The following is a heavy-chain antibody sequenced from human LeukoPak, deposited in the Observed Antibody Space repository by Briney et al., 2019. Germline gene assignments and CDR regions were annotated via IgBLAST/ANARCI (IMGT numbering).Heavy chain of an antibody. D-gene: IGHD5-24*01. J-gene: IGHJ6*03. CDR2: ISASGGTT. CDR1: GFTFSSHV. V-gene: IGHV3-23*01. Sequence: GGSLRLSCAASGFTFSSHVVSWVRQAPGKGLEWVSGISASGGTTYYADSVKGRFTISRDNSKNTLYLQMNSLRAEDTAVYYCARVKGATSYYYYYMDVWGKGTTVTVSS. CDR3: ARVKGATSYYYYYMDV.